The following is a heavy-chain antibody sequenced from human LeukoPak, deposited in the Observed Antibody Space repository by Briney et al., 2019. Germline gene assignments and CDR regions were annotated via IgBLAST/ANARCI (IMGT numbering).Heavy chain of an antibody. CDR1: GFTFSSYS. J-gene: IGHJ3*02. Sequence: GGSLRLSCAASGFTFSSYSMNWVRQAPGKGLEWVSSISSSSSYIYYADSVKGRFTISRDNAKNSPYLQMNSLRAEDTAVYYCARGGLTTSAFDIWGQGTMVTVSS. CDR2: ISSSSSYI. V-gene: IGHV3-21*01. D-gene: IGHD4-17*01. CDR3: ARGGLTTSAFDI.